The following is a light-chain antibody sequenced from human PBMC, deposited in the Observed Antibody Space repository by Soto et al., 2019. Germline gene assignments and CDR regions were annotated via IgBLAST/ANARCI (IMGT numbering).Light chain of an antibody. CDR2: LNSDGSH. V-gene: IGLV4-69*01. CDR3: QTWGTGILV. J-gene: IGLJ3*02. CDR1: SGHSSYA. Sequence: QRVLTQSPSGSASLGASVKLTCALSSGHSSYAIAWHQQQPEKGPRALMKLNSDGSHTRGDGIPDRFSGSSSGAERYLTISSLQSEDEADYYCQTWGTGILVFGGGTKLTVL.